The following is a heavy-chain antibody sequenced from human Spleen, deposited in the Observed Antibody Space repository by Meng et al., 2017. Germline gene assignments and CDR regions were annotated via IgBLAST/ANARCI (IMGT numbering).Heavy chain of an antibody. CDR2: IHYSGST. Sequence: QVQLQESGPGLVKPSQTLSLTCTVFGGSISGGDYYWSWIRQLPGKGLEWIAYIHYSGSTYYTPSLKSRVTVSIDTSKNQFFLKLTSVTAADTAVYYCVRSSGWVRTGFDPWGQGTLVTVSS. J-gene: IGHJ5*02. CDR3: VRSSGWVRTGFDP. D-gene: IGHD6-19*01. V-gene: IGHV4-30-4*01. CDR1: GGSISGGDYY.